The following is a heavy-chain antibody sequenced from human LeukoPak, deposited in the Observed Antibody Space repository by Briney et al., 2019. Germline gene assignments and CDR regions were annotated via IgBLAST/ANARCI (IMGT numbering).Heavy chain of an antibody. CDR2: IIPIFGTA. CDR3: ARDGGLGDIVVVPAAMEGYYGMDV. Sequence: SVKVSCKASGGTFSSYAISWVRQAPGQGLEWMGGIIPIFGTANYAQKFQGRVTITADESTSTAYMELSSLRSEGTAVYYCARDGGLGDIVVVPAAMEGYYGMDVWGKGTTVTVSS. V-gene: IGHV1-69*01. J-gene: IGHJ6*04. CDR1: GGTFSSYA. D-gene: IGHD2-2*01.